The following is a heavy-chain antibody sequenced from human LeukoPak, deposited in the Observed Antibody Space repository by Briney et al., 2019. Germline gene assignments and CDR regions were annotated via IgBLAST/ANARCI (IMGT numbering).Heavy chain of an antibody. V-gene: IGHV1-69*04. CDR2: IIPILGIA. Sequence: GASVKVSCKASGYTFTGYYMHWVRQAPGQGLEWMGRIIPILGIANYAQKFQGRVTITADKSTSTAYMELSSLRSEDTAVYYCARELAYCGGDCSNYFDYWGQGTLVTVSS. J-gene: IGHJ4*02. CDR3: ARELAYCGGDCSNYFDY. CDR1: GYTFTGYY. D-gene: IGHD2-21*02.